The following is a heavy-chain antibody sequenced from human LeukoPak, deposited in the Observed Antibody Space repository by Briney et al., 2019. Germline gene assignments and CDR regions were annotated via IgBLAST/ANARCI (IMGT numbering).Heavy chain of an antibody. V-gene: IGHV3-74*01. CDR2: INSDGSTT. J-gene: IGHJ3*02. CDR3: AKEHGGSSWYEDAFDI. D-gene: IGHD6-13*01. Sequence: GGSLRLSCVASGFAFDEYTFNWVRQAPGKGLEWVSRINSDGSTTTYADSVKGRFTVSRDNAKNSLYLQMNSLRAEDTAVYYCAKEHGGSSWYEDAFDIWGQGTMVTVSS. CDR1: GFAFDEYT.